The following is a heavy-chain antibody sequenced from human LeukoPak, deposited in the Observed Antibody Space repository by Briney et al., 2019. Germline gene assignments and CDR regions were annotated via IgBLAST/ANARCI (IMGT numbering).Heavy chain of an antibody. D-gene: IGHD2-15*01. CDR2: IYSGGST. CDR3: ARVGYCSGGSCYMGGVADY. Sequence: AGGSLRLSCAASGFTFSSYSMNWVRQAPGKGLEWVSVIYSGGSTYYADSVKGRFTISRDNAKNSLYLQMNSLRAEDTAVYYCARVGYCSGGSCYMGGVADYWGQGTLVTVSS. V-gene: IGHV3-66*01. J-gene: IGHJ4*02. CDR1: GFTFSSYS.